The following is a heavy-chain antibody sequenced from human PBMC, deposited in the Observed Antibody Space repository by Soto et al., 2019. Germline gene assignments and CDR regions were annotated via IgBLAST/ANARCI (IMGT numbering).Heavy chain of an antibody. J-gene: IGHJ4*02. CDR2: ISSSSSTI. CDR1: GFTFSSYS. Sequence: EVQLVESGGGLVQPGGSLRLSCAASGFTFSSYSMNWVRQAPGKGLEWVSYISSSSSTIYYADSVKGRFTISRDNAKNSLYLQMNSLRAEDTAVYYCARAYCSGGSCYYTSYFDYWGQGTLVTVSS. CDR3: ARAYCSGGSCYYTSYFDY. D-gene: IGHD2-15*01. V-gene: IGHV3-48*01.